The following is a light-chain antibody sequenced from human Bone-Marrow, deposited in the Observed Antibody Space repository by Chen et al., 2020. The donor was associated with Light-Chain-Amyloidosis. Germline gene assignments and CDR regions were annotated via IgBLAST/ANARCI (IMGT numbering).Light chain of an antibody. CDR1: NSDVGGDNH. CDR2: EVT. Sequence: QSALTQPPSVSGSPGQSITISCTGTNSDVGGDNHVSWYQQHPDKAPKLMIYEVTNRPSWVPARCAGSKADNTASRTISGLQTEDEADYCCSSYTITNTLVFGSGTRVTVL. J-gene: IGLJ1*01. V-gene: IGLV2-14*01. CDR3: SSYTITNTLV.